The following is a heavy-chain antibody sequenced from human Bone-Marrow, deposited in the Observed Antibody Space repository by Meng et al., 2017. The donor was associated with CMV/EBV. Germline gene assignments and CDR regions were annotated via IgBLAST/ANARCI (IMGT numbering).Heavy chain of an antibody. CDR3: TTDFSPTYFYPNLRIAALAARDY. CDR1: GFTFSSYA. CDR2: ISYDGSNK. Sequence: GESLKISCAASGFTFSSYAMHWVRQAPGKGLEWVAVISYDGSNKYYADSVKGRFTISRDNSKNTLYLQMNSLKTEDTAVYYCTTDFSPTYFYPNLRIAALAARDYWGQGTLVTVSS. J-gene: IGHJ4*02. V-gene: IGHV3-30-3*01. D-gene: IGHD6-13*01.